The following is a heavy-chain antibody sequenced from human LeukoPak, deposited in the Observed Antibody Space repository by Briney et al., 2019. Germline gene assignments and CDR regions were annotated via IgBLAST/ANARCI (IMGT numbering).Heavy chain of an antibody. D-gene: IGHD4-17*01. V-gene: IGHV3-23*01. CDR2: ISGSGGST. CDR3: AKDYLGYGDYGWDY. J-gene: IGHJ4*02. Sequence: GGSLRLSCAASGFTFSSYAMSWVRQAPGKGLELVSAISGSGGSTYYADSVKGRFTISRDNSKNTLYLQMNSLRAEDTAVYYCAKDYLGYGDYGWDYWGQGTLVTVSS. CDR1: GFTFSSYA.